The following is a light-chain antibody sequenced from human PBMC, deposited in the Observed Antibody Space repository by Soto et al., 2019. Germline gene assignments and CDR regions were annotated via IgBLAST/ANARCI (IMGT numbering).Light chain of an antibody. CDR3: SSYGSTSTRYV. Sequence: QSVLTQPASVSGSPGQSITISCTGTSSDAGGYNYVSWYQQHPGKAPKLMIYEVSNRPSGVSNRFSGSKSGNTASLTISGLQAEDEADYFCSSYGSTSTRYVFGTGTKLTVL. CDR1: SSDAGGYNY. CDR2: EVS. V-gene: IGLV2-14*01. J-gene: IGLJ1*01.